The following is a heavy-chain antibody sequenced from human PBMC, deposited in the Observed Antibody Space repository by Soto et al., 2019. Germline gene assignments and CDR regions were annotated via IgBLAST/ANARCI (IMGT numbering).Heavy chain of an antibody. J-gene: IGHJ3*02. V-gene: IGHV4-39*01. CDR1: GGSISTSNYY. CDR3: ARQSIPIGEVIARDGFDI. CDR2: MFYSGST. Sequence: QLQLQESGPGLVKPSETLSLTCSVSGGSISTSNYYWAWIRQPPGKGLEWIGSMFYSGSTDYNPSLKSRVTISADTPKNQFSLKLSSVTAADTAVYYCARQSIPIGEVIARDGFDIWGQGTMVTVSS. D-gene: IGHD3-16*02.